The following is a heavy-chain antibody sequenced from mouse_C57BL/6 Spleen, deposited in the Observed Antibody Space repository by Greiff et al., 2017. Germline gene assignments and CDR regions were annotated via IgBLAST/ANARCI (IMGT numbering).Heavy chain of an antibody. Sequence: DVQLVESEGGLVQPGSSMKLSCTASGFTFSDYYMAWVRQVPEKGLEWVANINYDGSSTYYLDSLKSRFIISRDNAKNILYLQMSSLKSEDTATYYCARGDGYYSWFAYWGQGTLVTVSA. J-gene: IGHJ3*01. D-gene: IGHD2-3*01. CDR2: INYDGSST. CDR3: ARGDGYYSWFAY. V-gene: IGHV5-16*01. CDR1: GFTFSDYY.